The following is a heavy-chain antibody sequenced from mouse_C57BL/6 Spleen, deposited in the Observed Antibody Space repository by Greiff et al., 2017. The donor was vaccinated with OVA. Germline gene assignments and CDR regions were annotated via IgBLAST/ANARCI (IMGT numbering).Heavy chain of an antibody. CDR3: ARGVSNSYAMDY. J-gene: IGHJ4*01. Sequence: QVQLQQPGAELVKPGASVKLSCKASGYTFTSYWMQWVKQRPGQGLEWVGEIDPSDSYTNYNQQFKGKATLTVDTSSSTAYMQLSSLTSEDSAVYYCARGVSNSYAMDYWGQGTSVTVSA. D-gene: IGHD2-5*01. CDR2: IDPSDSYT. V-gene: IGHV1-50*01. CDR1: GYTFTSYW.